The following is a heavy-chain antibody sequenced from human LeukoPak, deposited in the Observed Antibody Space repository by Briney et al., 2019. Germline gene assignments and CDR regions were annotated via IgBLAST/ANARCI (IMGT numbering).Heavy chain of an antibody. CDR3: ARCQDREDYFDY. Sequence: PAETLSLACTVSGGSISSGGYYWSWIRHHPGKGLEWIGYIYYSGSTYYNPSLKSRVTISVDTSKNQFSLKLSSVTAADTAVYYCARCQDREDYFDYWGQGTLVTVSS. V-gene: IGHV4-31*03. D-gene: IGHD2-15*01. CDR2: IYYSGST. CDR1: GGSISSGGYY. J-gene: IGHJ4*02.